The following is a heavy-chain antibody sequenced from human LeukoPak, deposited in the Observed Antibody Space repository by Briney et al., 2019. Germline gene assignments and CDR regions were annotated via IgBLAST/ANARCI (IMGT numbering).Heavy chain of an antibody. CDR3: ASHEGISGSYS. Sequence: SETLSLTCAVYGVSFSGYYWSWIRQPPGKGLEWIGEINHSGSTNYNPSLKSRVTISVDTSKNQFSLKLSSVTAADTAVYFCASHEGISGSYSWGQGTLAIVSS. J-gene: IGHJ3*01. V-gene: IGHV4-34*01. CDR1: GVSFSGYY. CDR2: INHSGST. D-gene: IGHD1-26*01.